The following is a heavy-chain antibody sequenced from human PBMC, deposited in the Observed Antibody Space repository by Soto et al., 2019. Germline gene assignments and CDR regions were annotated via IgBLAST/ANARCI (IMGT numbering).Heavy chain of an antibody. V-gene: IGHV4-30-4*01. CDR2: IYYIGIT. D-gene: IGHD3-10*01. CDR1: GDSMGSGDYY. Sequence: QVQLQGSGPGLVKPSQTLSLTCTVSGDSMGSGDYYWTWIRQPPGKGLEWIGYIYYIGITFYNPSLESRVNISIDTSKNHFSLRLTSVTAADTAVYYCSRGSTYYGFLTWGQGTLVTVSS. J-gene: IGHJ5*02. CDR3: SRGSTYYGFLT.